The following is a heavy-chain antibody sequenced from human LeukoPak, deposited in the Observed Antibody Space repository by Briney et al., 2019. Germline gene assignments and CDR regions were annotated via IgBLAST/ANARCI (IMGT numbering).Heavy chain of an antibody. J-gene: IGHJ3*01. CDR1: GFTFSAYS. CDR2: INSGSSYM. Sequence: GGSLRLSCAASGFTFSAYSMNWVRQAPGKGLEWVSYINSGSSYMYYPDSVKGRFTISRDNAKNSLYLQMDSLRDQDTAVYYCAREDDDWGPNTFDVWGQGTVVTVSS. V-gene: IGHV3-48*02. D-gene: IGHD7-27*01. CDR3: AREDDDWGPNTFDV.